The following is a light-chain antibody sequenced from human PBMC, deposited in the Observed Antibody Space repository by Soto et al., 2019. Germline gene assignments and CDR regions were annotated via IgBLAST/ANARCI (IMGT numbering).Light chain of an antibody. CDR1: SSDVGGYNY. Sequence: SVLTQPASVSGSPGQSITISCTGTSSDVGGYNYVSWYQQHPGKAPKLMIYEVSNRPSGVSNRFSGSKSGNTASLTISGLQAEDEADYYCSSYASSSTEDFGTGTKVTVL. J-gene: IGLJ1*01. CDR3: SSYASSSTED. CDR2: EVS. V-gene: IGLV2-14*01.